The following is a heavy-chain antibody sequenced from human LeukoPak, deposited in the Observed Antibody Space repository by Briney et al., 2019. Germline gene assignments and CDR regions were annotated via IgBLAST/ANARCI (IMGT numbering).Heavy chain of an antibody. D-gene: IGHD2-2*01. CDR3: ARERREQLLPPYTRSVTYFDY. CDR2: IYSSGNS. J-gene: IGHJ4*02. Sequence: PSETLSLTCTVSGGSINSHYYWNWFRQPAGKGLEWIGRIYSSGNSYYNASLQSRVTMSVDTSKNQFSLRLSSVTAADTAVYYCARERREQLLPPYTRSVTYFDYWGQGTLVTVSS. CDR1: GGSINSHYY. V-gene: IGHV4-4*07.